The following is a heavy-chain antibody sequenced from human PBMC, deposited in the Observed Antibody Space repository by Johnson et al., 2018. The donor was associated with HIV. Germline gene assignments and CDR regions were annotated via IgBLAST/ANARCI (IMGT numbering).Heavy chain of an antibody. CDR3: TRDTGGSEF. V-gene: IGHV3-30*14. J-gene: IGHJ3*01. D-gene: IGHD6-19*01. CDR2: ISYDGSNK. CDR1: GFTFSNYA. Sequence: QVQLVESGGGVVQPGRSLRLSCVASGFTFSNYAMHWVRQAPGKGLEWVAVISYDGSNKYYADSVKGRFTISRDNSKNTLYLQMNTLRAEDTAVYYCTRDTGGSEFWGQGTVVTVSS.